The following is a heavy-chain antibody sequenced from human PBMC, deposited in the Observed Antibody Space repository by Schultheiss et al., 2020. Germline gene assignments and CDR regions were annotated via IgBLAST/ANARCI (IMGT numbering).Heavy chain of an antibody. CDR2: ISSSSSYI. CDR3: ARDPLRIAVAAINRGGY. D-gene: IGHD6-19*01. V-gene: IGHV3-21*01. Sequence: GGSLRLSCAASGFTFSSYSMNWVRQAPGKGLEWVSSISSSSSYIYYADSVKGRFTISRDNAKNSLYLQMNSLRAEDTAVYYCARDPLRIAVAAINRGGYWGQGTLVTVSS. J-gene: IGHJ4*02. CDR1: GFTFSSYS.